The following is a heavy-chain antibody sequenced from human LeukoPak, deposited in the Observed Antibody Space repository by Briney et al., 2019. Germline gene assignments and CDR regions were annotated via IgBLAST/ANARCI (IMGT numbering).Heavy chain of an antibody. J-gene: IGHJ4*02. CDR1: GFIFSDYN. V-gene: IGHV3-48*01. CDR3: AFSGTYGVY. D-gene: IGHD1-26*01. Sequence: GGSLRLSCVASGFIFSDYNMNWLRQAPGKGLEWVSYISSSSTTIYYADSVKGRFTISRDNAKKSVYLQMNSLRAEDTAVFYCAFSGTYGVYWGQGTLVTVSS. CDR2: ISSSSTTI.